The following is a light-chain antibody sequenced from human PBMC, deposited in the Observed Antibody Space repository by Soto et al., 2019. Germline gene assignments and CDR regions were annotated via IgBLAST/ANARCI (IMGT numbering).Light chain of an antibody. CDR3: QSYDSSLSDTYV. Sequence: QSALTQPPSVSGAPGQRVTISCTGSSSNIGAGYDVHWYQHLPGTAPKLLIYGNSNRPSGVPDRFSGSKSGTSASLAITGLQAEDEGDYYCQSYDSSLSDTYVFGTGTKVTVL. V-gene: IGLV1-40*01. CDR1: SSNIGAGYD. J-gene: IGLJ1*01. CDR2: GNS.